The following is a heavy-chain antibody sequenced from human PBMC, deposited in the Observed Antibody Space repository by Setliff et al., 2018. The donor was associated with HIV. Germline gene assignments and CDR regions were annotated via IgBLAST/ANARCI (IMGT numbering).Heavy chain of an antibody. D-gene: IGHD6-19*01. J-gene: IGHJ4*02. CDR1: GYTVTELS. CDR3: ARTLYSSFSSFDY. CDR2: FDPEDNKI. V-gene: IGHV1-24*01. Sequence: GASVKVSCKVSGYTVTELSINWVRQAPGKGPEWMGGFDPEDNKIVYEQKFQGRVTMTRDTSISTAYMELSRLRSDDTALYYCARTLYSSFSSFDYWGQGTLVTVSS.